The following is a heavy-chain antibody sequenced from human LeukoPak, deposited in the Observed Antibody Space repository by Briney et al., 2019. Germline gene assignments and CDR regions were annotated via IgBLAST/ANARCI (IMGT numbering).Heavy chain of an antibody. CDR1: GGTFSSYA. J-gene: IGHJ4*02. CDR2: ISGSGGST. D-gene: IGHD3-22*01. Sequence: SCKASGGTFSSYAMSWVRQAPGKGLEWVSAISGSGGSTYYADSVKGRFTISRDNSKNTLYLQMNSLRAEDTAVYYCASHAPHYYDSSGSNFDYWGQGTLVTVSS. CDR3: ASHAPHYYDSSGSNFDY. V-gene: IGHV3-23*01.